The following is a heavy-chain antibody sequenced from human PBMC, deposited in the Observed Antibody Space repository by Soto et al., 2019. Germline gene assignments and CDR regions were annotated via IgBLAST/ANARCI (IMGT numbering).Heavy chain of an antibody. CDR3: AKDADNDDYGVFDV. J-gene: IGHJ3*01. D-gene: IGHD4-17*01. CDR2: VSGSGGSS. V-gene: IGHV3-23*01. CDR1: GFIFTHYA. Sequence: EVQLLESGGGLVQPGGSLRLSCAASGFIFTHYALSWVRQAPGKGLERVAGVSGSGGSSYYADSVKARFTVSRDNSRSTLYLQMSSLRAEDSAIYYCAKDADNDDYGVFDVWGQGTLVTVSS.